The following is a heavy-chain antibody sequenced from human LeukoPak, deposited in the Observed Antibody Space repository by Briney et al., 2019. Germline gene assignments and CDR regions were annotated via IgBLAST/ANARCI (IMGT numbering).Heavy chain of an antibody. D-gene: IGHD6-19*01. CDR1: GFTFSGSA. CDR3: ARDSYIAVAAPFDY. V-gene: IGHV3-73*01. J-gene: IGHJ4*02. Sequence: GGSLRLSCAASGFTFSGSAIHWVRQASGKGLEWVGRIRSKPNSYATAYDASVKGRFTISRDDSNNTAYLQMNSLRAEDTAVYYCARDSYIAVAAPFDYWGQGTLVTVSS. CDR2: IRSKPNSYAT.